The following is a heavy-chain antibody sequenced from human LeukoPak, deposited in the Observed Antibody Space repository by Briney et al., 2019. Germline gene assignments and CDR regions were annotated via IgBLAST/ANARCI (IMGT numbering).Heavy chain of an antibody. Sequence: GASVKVSCKASGGTFSSYAISWVRQAPGQGLEWMGRIIPIFGIANYAQKFQGRVTITADKSTSTAYMELSSLRSEDTAVYYCASRAYGGVRGNSTYYYGMGVWGKGTTVTVSS. J-gene: IGHJ6*04. V-gene: IGHV1-69*04. CDR3: ASRAYGGVRGNSTYYYGMGV. D-gene: IGHD4-23*01. CDR2: IIPIFGIA. CDR1: GGTFSSYA.